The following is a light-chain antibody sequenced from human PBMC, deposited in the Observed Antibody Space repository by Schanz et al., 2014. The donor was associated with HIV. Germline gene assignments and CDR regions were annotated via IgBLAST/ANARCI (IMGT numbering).Light chain of an antibody. CDR2: DVS. Sequence: QSALTQPASVSGSPGQSITISCTGTSSDVGGYNYVSWYQHHPGKAPKLMIYDVSKRPSGVPDRLSGSKSGNTASLTVSGLQAEDEADYYCNSYTSSSTLVFGGGTKLTVL. CDR3: NSYTSSSTLV. V-gene: IGLV2-14*03. CDR1: SSDVGGYNY. J-gene: IGLJ2*01.